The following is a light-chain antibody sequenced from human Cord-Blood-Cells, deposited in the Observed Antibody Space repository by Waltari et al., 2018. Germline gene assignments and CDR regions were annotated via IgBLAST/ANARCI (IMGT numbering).Light chain of an antibody. CDR3: QQGYSTPQT. Sequence: DIQTTQYPPSLSASAGDRVTITCWASQSISSYLNWYQQKPGKAPKLLIYAASSLQSGVPSRFSGSGSGTDFTLTISSLQPEDFATYYCQQGYSTPQTFGQGTKVEIK. J-gene: IGKJ1*01. CDR1: QSISSY. CDR2: AAS. V-gene: IGKV1-39*01.